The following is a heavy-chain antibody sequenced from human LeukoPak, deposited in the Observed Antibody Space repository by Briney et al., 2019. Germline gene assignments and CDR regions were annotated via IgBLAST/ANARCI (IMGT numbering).Heavy chain of an antibody. D-gene: IGHD6-13*01. CDR1: GFTFSSYS. CDR3: ARGSPGIAAAGPGYGMDV. Sequence: GGSLRLSCAASGFTFSSYSMNWVRQAPGKGLEWVSGINWNGGSTGYADSVKGRFTISRDNAKNSLYLQMNSLRAEDTALYYCARGSPGIAAAGPGYGMDVWGQGTTVTVSS. CDR2: INWNGGST. V-gene: IGHV3-20*04. J-gene: IGHJ6*02.